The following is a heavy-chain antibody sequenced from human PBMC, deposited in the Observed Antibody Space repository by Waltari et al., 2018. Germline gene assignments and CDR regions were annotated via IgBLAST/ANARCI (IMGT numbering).Heavy chain of an antibody. V-gene: IGHV3-7*01. D-gene: IGHD3-3*01. Sequence: EVQLVESGGGLVQPGGSLRRSCSVSGFTFSRLWMSWFRQAPGKGLEWVANIKQDGSEIYYVDSVKGRFTISRDNAKNSLYLQMNSLTTEDTAVYYCAGGGGFLCDIWGQGTLVTVSS. CDR1: GFTFSRLW. CDR2: IKQDGSEI. CDR3: AGGGGFLCDI. J-gene: IGHJ3*02.